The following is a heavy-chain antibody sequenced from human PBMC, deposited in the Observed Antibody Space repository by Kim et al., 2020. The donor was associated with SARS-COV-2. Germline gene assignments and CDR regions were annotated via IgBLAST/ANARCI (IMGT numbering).Heavy chain of an antibody. V-gene: IGHV3-11*05. J-gene: IGHJ6*02. D-gene: IGHD3-16*02. CDR3: ARVGYDYVWGSYRDYYYYYGMDV. CDR1: GFTFSDYY. CDR2: ISSSSSYT. Sequence: GGSLRLSCAASGFTFSDYYMSWIRQAPGKGLEWVSYISSSSSYTNYADSVKGRFTISRDNAKNSLYLRMNSLRAEDTAAYYCARVGYDYVWGSYRDYYYYYGMDVWGRGTTVTVSS.